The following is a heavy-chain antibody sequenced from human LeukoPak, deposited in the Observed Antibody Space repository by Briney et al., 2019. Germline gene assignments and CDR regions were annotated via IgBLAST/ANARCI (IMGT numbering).Heavy chain of an antibody. D-gene: IGHD2-15*01. CDR1: GFTFSSYG. CDR3: AKDTPTHCSGGSCYSNWFDP. V-gene: IGHV3-30*18. J-gene: IGHJ5*02. CDR2: ISYDGSNK. Sequence: GGSLRLSCAASGFTFSSYGMHWVRQVPGKGLEWVAVISYDGSNKYYADSVKGRFTISRDNSKNTLYLQMNSLRAEDTAVYYCAKDTPTHCSGGSCYSNWFDPWGQGTLVTVSS.